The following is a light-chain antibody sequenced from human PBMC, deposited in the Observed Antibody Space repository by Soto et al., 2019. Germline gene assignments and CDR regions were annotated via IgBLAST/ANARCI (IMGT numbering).Light chain of an antibody. CDR2: GAS. J-gene: IGKJ1*01. CDR3: QQYNNWTPT. Sequence: EIVMTQSPATLSVSPGESATLSCRASQSVSSNLAWYQQKPGQAPRLLIYGASTRATGIPARFSGSGSGTEFTLTISSLQSEAFAVYYCQQYNNWTPTFGQGTKVEIK. V-gene: IGKV3-15*01. CDR1: QSVSSN.